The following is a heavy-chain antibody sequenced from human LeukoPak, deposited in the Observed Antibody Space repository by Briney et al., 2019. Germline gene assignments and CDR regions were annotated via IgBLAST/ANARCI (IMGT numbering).Heavy chain of an antibody. D-gene: IGHD2-21*02. V-gene: IGHV4-34*01. CDR1: GGSFSGYY. CDR3: ARGTRLNYYYYYYYMDV. J-gene: IGHJ6*03. CDR2: INHSGST. Sequence: SETLSLTCAVYGGSFSGYYWSWIRQPPGKGLEWIGEINHSGSTNYNPSLESRVTISVDTSKNQFSLKLSSVTAADTAVYYCARGTRLNYYYYYYYMDVWGKGTTVTVSS.